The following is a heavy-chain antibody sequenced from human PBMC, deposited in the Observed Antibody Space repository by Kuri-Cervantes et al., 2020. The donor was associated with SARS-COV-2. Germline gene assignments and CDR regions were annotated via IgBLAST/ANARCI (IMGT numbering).Heavy chain of an antibody. V-gene: IGHV1-2*02. CDR3: TGGEYCSSTSCYKDAFDI. J-gene: IGHJ3*02. CDR1: GDTFSSYA. D-gene: IGHD2-2*02. Sequence: ASVKVSCKASGDTFSSYAISWVRQAPGQGLEWMGWINPNSGGTNYAQKFQGRVTMTRDTSISTAYMELSRLRSDDTAVYYCTGGEYCSSTSCYKDAFDIWGQGTMVTVSS. CDR2: INPNSGGT.